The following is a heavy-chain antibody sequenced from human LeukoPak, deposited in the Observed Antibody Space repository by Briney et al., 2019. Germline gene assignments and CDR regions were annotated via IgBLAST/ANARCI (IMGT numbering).Heavy chain of an antibody. V-gene: IGHV6-1*01. Sequence: SQTLSLTRVISGDRVSSIDAAWNWLRQSPSRGLEWLGRTYYRSKWYSDYAVSVKSRTSINQDTSKNQFSLQLNSVTPEDTAVYYCTRAANRAFDIWGQGTLVTVSS. CDR1: GDRVSSIDAA. J-gene: IGHJ3*02. CDR3: TRAANRAFDI. CDR2: TYYRSKWYS. D-gene: IGHD1-14*01.